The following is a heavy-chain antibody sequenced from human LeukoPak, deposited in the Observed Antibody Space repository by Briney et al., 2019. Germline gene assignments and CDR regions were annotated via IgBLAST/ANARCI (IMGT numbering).Heavy chain of an antibody. CDR3: ARKTDHQTGGDY. D-gene: IGHD1-1*01. V-gene: IGHV3-66*01. CDR2: IYSGGNT. CDR1: GLSDSRNY. Sequence: GGSLRLSCAASGLSDSRNYMTWVRQAPGEGLEWLSLIYSGGNTSYADSVTGKFTISRDNSKNTLYLQMNSLRAEDTAVYYCARKTDHQTGGDYWGQGTLVTVSS. J-gene: IGHJ4*02.